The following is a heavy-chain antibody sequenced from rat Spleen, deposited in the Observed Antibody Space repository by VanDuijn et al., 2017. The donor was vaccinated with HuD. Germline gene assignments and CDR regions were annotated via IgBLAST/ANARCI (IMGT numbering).Heavy chain of an antibody. CDR2: IWHTGGT. V-gene: IGHV2-41*01. CDR3: AREPPLAYYFDY. Sequence: QVRLKESGPGLVQPSQTLSLTCTVSGFSLTTHHVSWVRQPPGKSLEWMGVIWHTGGTRYNSALKSRLSNSKDTSKSQVFLEMNSLQTEDTATYYCAREPPLAYYFDYWGQGVMVTVSS. J-gene: IGHJ2*01. D-gene: IGHD3-1*01. CDR1: GFSLTTHH.